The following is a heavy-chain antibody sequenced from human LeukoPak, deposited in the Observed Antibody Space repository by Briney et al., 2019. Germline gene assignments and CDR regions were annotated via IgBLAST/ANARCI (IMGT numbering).Heavy chain of an antibody. CDR3: AREGSSTVPDAFDI. D-gene: IGHD2-2*01. J-gene: IGHJ3*02. CDR2: IYHSGST. V-gene: IGHV4-30-2*01. Sequence: SETLSLTCAVSGGSISSGGYSWSWIRQPPGKGLEWIGYIYHSGSTYYNPSLKSRVTISVDRSKNQFSLKLSSVTAADRAVYYCAREGSSTVPDAFDIWGQGTMVTVSS. CDR1: GGSISSGGYS.